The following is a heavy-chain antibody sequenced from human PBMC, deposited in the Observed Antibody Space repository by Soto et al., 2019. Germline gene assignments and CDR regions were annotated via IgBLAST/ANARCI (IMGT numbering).Heavy chain of an antibody. CDR2: MTGDGRTT. V-gene: IGHV3-74*03. CDR3: ATAEVDY. Sequence: GGSLRLSCAASGFTFGDYLMHWVRQPPGKGPEWVSRMTGDGRTTQYADSVKGRFTASRDNAKSTLYLQMNSLRAEDTAVYYCATAEVDYWGQGTLVTVSS. CDR1: GFTFGDYL. J-gene: IGHJ4*02.